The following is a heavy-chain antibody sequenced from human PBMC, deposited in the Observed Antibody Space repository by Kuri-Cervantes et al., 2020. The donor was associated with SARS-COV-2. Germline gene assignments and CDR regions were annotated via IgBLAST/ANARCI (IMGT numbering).Heavy chain of an antibody. CDR2: ISAYNGNT. CDR3: ARAVAAHPNYYYYYMDV. CDR1: GYTFTSYY. Sequence: ASVKVSCQASGYTFTSYYMHWVRQAPGQGLEWMGWISAYNGNTNYAQKLQGRVTMTTDTSTSTAYMELRSLRSDDTAVYYCARAVAAHPNYYYYYMDVWGKGTTVTVSS. D-gene: IGHD6-6*01. V-gene: IGHV1-18*04. J-gene: IGHJ6*03.